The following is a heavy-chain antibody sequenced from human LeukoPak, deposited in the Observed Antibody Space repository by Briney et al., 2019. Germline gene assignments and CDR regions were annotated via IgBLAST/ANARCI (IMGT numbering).Heavy chain of an antibody. J-gene: IGHJ4*02. Sequence: PSETLSLTCTVSGGSVSSGSYYWSWIRQPPGKGLEWIGYIYYSGSTNYNPSLKSRVTIPVDTSKNQFSLKLSSVTAADTAVYYCARGRGIAAAIDYWGQGTLVTVSS. D-gene: IGHD6-13*01. CDR2: IYYSGST. CDR3: ARGRGIAAAIDY. V-gene: IGHV4-61*01. CDR1: GGSVSSGSYY.